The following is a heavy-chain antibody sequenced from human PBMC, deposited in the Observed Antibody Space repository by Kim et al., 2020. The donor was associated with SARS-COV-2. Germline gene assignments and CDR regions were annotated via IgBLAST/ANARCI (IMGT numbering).Heavy chain of an antibody. Sequence: GGSLRLSCAASGFTFDEYAMHWVRQAPGKGLEWVSSITWNSDSLVYADSVKGRFTVSRDNAKYSLYLQMDSLRPEDTALYYCAKAVCSSTTCYANYWGQGTLVTVSS. D-gene: IGHD2-2*01. CDR2: ITWNSDSL. V-gene: IGHV3-9*01. CDR1: GFTFDEYA. J-gene: IGHJ4*02. CDR3: AKAVCSSTTCYANY.